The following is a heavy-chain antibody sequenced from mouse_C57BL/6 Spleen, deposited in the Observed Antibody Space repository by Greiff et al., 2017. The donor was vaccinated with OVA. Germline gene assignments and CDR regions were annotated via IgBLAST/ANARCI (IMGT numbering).Heavy chain of an antibody. D-gene: IGHD1-2*01. CDR2: ISYDGSN. V-gene: IGHV3-6*01. Sequence: EVQLQQSGPGLVKPSQSLSLTCSVTGYSITSGYYWNWIRQFPGNKLEWMGYISYDGSNNYNPSLKNRISITRDTSKNQFFLKLNSVTTEDTATYYCAREILRPYWYFDVWGTGTTVTVSS. CDR1: GYSITSGYY. CDR3: AREILRPYWYFDV. J-gene: IGHJ1*03.